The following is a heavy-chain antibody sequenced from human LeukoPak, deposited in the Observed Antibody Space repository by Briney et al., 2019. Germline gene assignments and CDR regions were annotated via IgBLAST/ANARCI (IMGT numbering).Heavy chain of an antibody. CDR2: INHSGST. CDR3: ARRGLSRITMVRGVIGWFDP. V-gene: IGHV4-34*01. Sequence: PSETLSLTCAVYGGSFSGYYWSWIRQPPGKGLGWIGEINHSGSTNYNPSLKSRVTISVDTSKNQFSLKLSSVTAADTAVYYCARRGLSRITMVRGVIGWFDPWGQGTLVTVSS. J-gene: IGHJ5*02. D-gene: IGHD3-10*01. CDR1: GGSFSGYY.